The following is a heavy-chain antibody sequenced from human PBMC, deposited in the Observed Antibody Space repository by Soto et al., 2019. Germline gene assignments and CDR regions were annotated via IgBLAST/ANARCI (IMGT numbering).Heavy chain of an antibody. J-gene: IGHJ5*02. CDR3: ARLVPAPSFENWFDP. CDR1: GGTFSSYA. Sequence: QVQLVQSGAEVKKPGSSVKVSCKASGGTFSSYAISWVRQAPGQGLEWMGGIIPIFGTANYAQKFQGRVTITAEESTSTAYRELSSLRSEDTAVYYCARLVPAPSFENWFDPWGQGTLVTVSS. D-gene: IGHD2-2*01. CDR2: IIPIFGTA. V-gene: IGHV1-69*12.